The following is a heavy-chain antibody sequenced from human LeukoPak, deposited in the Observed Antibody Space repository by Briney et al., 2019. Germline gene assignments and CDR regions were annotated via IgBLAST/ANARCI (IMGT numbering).Heavy chain of an antibody. J-gene: IGHJ4*02. CDR3: ARATFNYYDSSGYYNY. CDR1: GFTFSSYA. Sequence: GGSLRLSCAASGFTFSSYAMHWVRQAPGKGLEYVSAISSNGGGTYYANSAKGRFTISRDNSKNTLYLQMGSLRAEDMAVYYCARATFNYYDSSGYYNYWGQGTLVTVSS. CDR2: ISSNGGGT. D-gene: IGHD3-22*01. V-gene: IGHV3-64*01.